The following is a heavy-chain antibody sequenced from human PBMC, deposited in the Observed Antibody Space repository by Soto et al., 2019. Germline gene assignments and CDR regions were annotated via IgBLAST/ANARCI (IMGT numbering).Heavy chain of an antibody. J-gene: IGHJ3*02. CDR1: GGSISSYY. CDR3: ARHSNHDAFDI. CDR2: IYYSGST. Sequence: SETLSLTCTVSGGSISSYYWIWIRQPPGKGLEWIGYIYYSGSTNYNPSLKSRVTISVDTSKNQFSLKLSSVTAADTAVYYCARHSNHDAFDIWGQGTMVTVSS. D-gene: IGHD4-4*01. V-gene: IGHV4-59*08.